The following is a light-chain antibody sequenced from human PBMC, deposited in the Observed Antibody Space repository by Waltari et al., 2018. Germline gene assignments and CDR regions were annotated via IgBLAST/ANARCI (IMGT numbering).Light chain of an antibody. J-gene: IGLJ3*02. CDR1: SNDVGGYNY. Sequence: QSALTQPASVSGSPGQSITISCTGTSNDVGGYNYVSWYQQHPVKAPKLMIFDVNARPSGVSNRFSGSKSGNTASLTISGLQAEDEADYYCNSFTRSSTWVFGGGTKLTVL. CDR2: DVN. CDR3: NSFTRSSTWV. V-gene: IGLV2-14*01.